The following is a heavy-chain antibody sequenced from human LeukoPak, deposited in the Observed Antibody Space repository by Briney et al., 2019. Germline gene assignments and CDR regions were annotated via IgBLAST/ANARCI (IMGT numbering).Heavy chain of an antibody. J-gene: IGHJ1*01. Sequence: GGSLRLSCAASGFTFSSYAMHCVRQAPGKGLEWVAVISYDGSNGYYADSVKGRFTISRDNSKNTLYLQMNSLRTEDTAVYYCAKDSNRLGYCSGGSCYPVFQNWGQGTLVTVSS. D-gene: IGHD2-15*01. CDR2: ISYDGSNG. V-gene: IGHV3-30*18. CDR3: AKDSNRLGYCSGGSCYPVFQN. CDR1: GFTFSSYA.